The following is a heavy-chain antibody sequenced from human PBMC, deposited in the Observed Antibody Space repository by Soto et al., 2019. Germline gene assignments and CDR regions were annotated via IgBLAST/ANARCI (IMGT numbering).Heavy chain of an antibody. D-gene: IGHD1-26*01. CDR3: ARIKWGLNYYNGMDV. CDR2: ISGYNGNT. V-gene: IGHV1-18*01. J-gene: IGHJ6*02. Sequence: QIQLVQSGTEVKRSGASVKVSCKTSGYSFTTYGLSWVRQAPGRGLEWVGWISGYNGNTNYAQKFQGTVILTTDTPTTTGYMELTRLRPDDTAVYYCARIKWGLNYYNGMDVWGQGTTVIVSS. CDR1: GYSFTTYG.